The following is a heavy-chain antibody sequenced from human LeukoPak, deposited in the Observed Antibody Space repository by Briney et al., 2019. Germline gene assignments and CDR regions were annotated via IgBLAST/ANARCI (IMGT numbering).Heavy chain of an antibody. D-gene: IGHD2-15*01. V-gene: IGHV4-61*01. CDR2: IYYSGST. CDR3: GREDDVRCSGGSGYFDY. Sequence: PSETLSLACTVSGGSASSGSYYWSWIRQPPGKGLEWIGYIYYSGSTNYNPSLKSRVTISVDTSKNQFSLKLSSVTAADTAVYYGGREDDVRCSGGSGYFDYWGQEPWSPSPQ. CDR1: GGSASSGSYY. J-gene: IGHJ4*01.